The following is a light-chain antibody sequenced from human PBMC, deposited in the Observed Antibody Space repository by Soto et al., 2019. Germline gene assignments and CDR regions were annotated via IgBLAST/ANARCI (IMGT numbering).Light chain of an antibody. CDR2: DVS. V-gene: IGLV2-14*03. Sequence: QPVLTQPASVSGSPGQSITISCAGSNSDVGAYNYVSWYQQHPGKAPKLIIFDVSNRPSGVSDRFSASKSGNTASLTISGLQAEDEADYYCSSFTTSATLVFGGGTKVTVL. CDR1: NSDVGAYNY. J-gene: IGLJ3*02. CDR3: SSFTTSATLV.